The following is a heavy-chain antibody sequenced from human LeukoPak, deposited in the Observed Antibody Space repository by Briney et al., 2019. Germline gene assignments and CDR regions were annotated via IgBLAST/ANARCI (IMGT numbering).Heavy chain of an antibody. J-gene: IGHJ4*02. D-gene: IGHD3-22*01. CDR2: IYYSGST. Sequence: PSETLSLTCTVSGGSISSYYWSWIRQPPGKGLEWIGYIYYSGSTNYNPSLKSRVTISVDTSKNQFPLKLSSVTAADTAVYYCARTDSYYDSSGYWHYYFDYWGQGTLVTVSS. CDR1: GGSISSYY. CDR3: ARTDSYYDSSGYWHYYFDY. V-gene: IGHV4-59*01.